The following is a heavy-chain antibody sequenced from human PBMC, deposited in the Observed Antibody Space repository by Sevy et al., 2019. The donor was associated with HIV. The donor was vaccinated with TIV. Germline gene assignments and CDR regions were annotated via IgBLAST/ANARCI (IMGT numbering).Heavy chain of an antibody. V-gene: IGHV4-38-2*02. CDR3: ARQPTFFLWFGELSYWFDP. CDR2: IYQSGST. J-gene: IGHJ5*02. D-gene: IGHD3-10*01. Sequence: SENLSLTCTVSGYSISSGYYWGWIRHPPGKGLKWIGSIYQSGSTYYNPSLKSRFTISVDTSKNQFSLKLSSVTAADTAVYNCARQPTFFLWFGELSYWFDPWGQGTLVTVSS. CDR1: GYSISSGYY.